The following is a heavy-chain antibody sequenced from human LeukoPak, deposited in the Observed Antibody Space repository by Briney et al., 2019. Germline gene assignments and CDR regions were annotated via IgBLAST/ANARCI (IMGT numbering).Heavy chain of an antibody. V-gene: IGHV3-30*03. CDR1: GFTFSSYG. Sequence: GGSLRLSCAASGFTFSSYGMHWVRQAPGKGLEWVAVISYDGSNKYYADSVKGRFLISRDNSKNMLFLQMNSLIIEDTAVYYCARNSDYYDYSPQSVWGQGTLVTVS. CDR2: ISYDGSNK. CDR3: ARNSDYYDYSPQSV. D-gene: IGHD3-22*01. J-gene: IGHJ4*02.